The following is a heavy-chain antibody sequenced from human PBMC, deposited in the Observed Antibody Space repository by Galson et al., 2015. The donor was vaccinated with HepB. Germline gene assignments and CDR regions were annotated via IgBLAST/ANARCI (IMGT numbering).Heavy chain of an antibody. CDR2: INPNSGAT. V-gene: IGHV1-2*04. D-gene: IGHD6-6*01. CDR1: GYTFIGYY. Sequence: SVKVSCKASGYTFIGYYMHWVRQAPGQGLEWMGSINPNSGATNYAQKFQGWVTMTRDTSISTAYMELSRLRSDDTAVYYCAREYSTSSRFFYFMDVWGKGTTVTASS. CDR3: AREYSTSSRFFYFMDV. J-gene: IGHJ6*03.